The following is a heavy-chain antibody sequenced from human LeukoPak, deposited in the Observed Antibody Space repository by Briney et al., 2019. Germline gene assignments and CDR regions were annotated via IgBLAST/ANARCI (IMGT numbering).Heavy chain of an antibody. CDR1: GYTFSNNA. J-gene: IGHJ6*04. Sequence: GGSLRLSCAATGYTFSNNAMHWVRQAPGKWLEWATVISYDGSDQRYADSGKGRFTISRDNSENTHFLQMNSLRPEDTAVYYCAELGITMIGGVWGKGTTVTISS. V-gene: IGHV3-30*04. CDR2: ISYDGSDQ. CDR3: AELGITMIGGV. D-gene: IGHD3-10*02.